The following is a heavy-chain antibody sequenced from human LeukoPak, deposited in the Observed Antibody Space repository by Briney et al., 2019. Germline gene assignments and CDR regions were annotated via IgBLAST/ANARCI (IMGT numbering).Heavy chain of an antibody. CDR3: AKPRGGAAPQASDY. V-gene: IGHV3-30*02. D-gene: IGHD6-6*01. Sequence: GGSLRLSCTASGFTFSSFGMYWVRQSPSKGLEWVAYISHPGTNENYADSVKGRFTISRDNSKNTLNMQMNSLRAEDTAVYYCAKPRGGAAPQASDYWGQGTLVTVSS. CDR1: GFTFSSFG. CDR2: ISHPGTNE. J-gene: IGHJ4*02.